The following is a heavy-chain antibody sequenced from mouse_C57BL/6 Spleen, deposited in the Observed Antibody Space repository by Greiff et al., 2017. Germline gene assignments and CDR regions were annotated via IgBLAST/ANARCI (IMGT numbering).Heavy chain of an antibody. V-gene: IGHV3-1*01. CDR2: ISYSGST. CDR3: ARGVGRGFAY. D-gene: IGHD4-1*01. J-gene: IGHJ3*01. CDR1: GYSITSGYD. Sequence: EVQLQESGPGMVKPSQSLSLTCTVTGYSITSGYDWHWIRHFPGNKLEWMGYISYSGSTNYNPSLKSRISITHDTSKNHFFLKLNSVTTEDTATYYCARGVGRGFAYWGQGTLVTVSA.